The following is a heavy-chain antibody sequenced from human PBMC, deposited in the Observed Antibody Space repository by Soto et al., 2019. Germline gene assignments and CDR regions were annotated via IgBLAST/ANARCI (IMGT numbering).Heavy chain of an antibody. D-gene: IGHD3-22*01. J-gene: IGHJ4*01. V-gene: IGHV3-15*01. CDR2: IKSKTDGGTT. CDR1: GFTFTNAW. CDR3: TTGRYSDNGNSYFSLLV. Sequence: PGGSLRLSCTGSGFTFTNAWMSWVRQAPGKGLEWVGRIKSKTDGGTTDYAAPVKGRFTISRDDSKNTLYLQMSSLETEDTAVYYCTTGRYSDNGNSYFSLLVWGHGTLVTVSS.